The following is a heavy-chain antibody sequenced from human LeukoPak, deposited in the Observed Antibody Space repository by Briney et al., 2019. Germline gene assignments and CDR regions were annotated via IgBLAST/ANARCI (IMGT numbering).Heavy chain of an antibody. J-gene: IGHJ6*02. Sequence: ASVKVSCKASGYTFTGYYMHWVRQAPGQGLEWMGWINPNSGGTNYAQKLQGRVTMTRDTSISTAYMELSRLRSDDTAVYYCAVLSNYYDSSGYGPQSYYYGMDVWGQGTTVTVSS. CDR3: AVLSNYYDSSGYGPQSYYYGMDV. V-gene: IGHV1-2*02. D-gene: IGHD3-22*01. CDR1: GYTFTGYY. CDR2: INPNSGGT.